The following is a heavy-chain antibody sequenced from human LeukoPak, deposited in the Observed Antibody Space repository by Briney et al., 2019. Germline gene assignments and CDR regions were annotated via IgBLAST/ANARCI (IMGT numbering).Heavy chain of an antibody. V-gene: IGHV3-30*02. CDR3: ARDRGSITLVRGVNHY. D-gene: IGHD3-10*01. CDR2: IRYDGSNK. J-gene: IGHJ4*02. Sequence: GGSLRLSCAASGFTFSSYGMHWVRQAPGKGLEWVAFIRYDGSNKYYADSVKGRFTISRDNSKNTLYLQMNSLRAEDTAVYYCARDRGSITLVRGVNHYWGQGTLVTVSS. CDR1: GFTFSSYG.